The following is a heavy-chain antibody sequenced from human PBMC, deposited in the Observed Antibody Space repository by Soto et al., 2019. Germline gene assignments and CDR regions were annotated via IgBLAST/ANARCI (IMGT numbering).Heavy chain of an antibody. CDR1: GYTFTSYD. D-gene: IGHD3-3*01. Sequence: ASVKVSCKASGYTFTSYDINWVRQATGQGLEWMGWMNPNSGNTGYAQKFQGRVTMTRNTSISTAYMELSSLRSEDTAVYYCARGLYYDFWSGMLHYYYYGMDVWGQGTTVTVSS. CDR2: MNPNSGNT. V-gene: IGHV1-8*01. CDR3: ARGLYYDFWSGMLHYYYYGMDV. J-gene: IGHJ6*02.